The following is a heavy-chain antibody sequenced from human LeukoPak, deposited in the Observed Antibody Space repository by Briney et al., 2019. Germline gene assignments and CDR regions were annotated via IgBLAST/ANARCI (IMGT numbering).Heavy chain of an antibody. CDR2: IYHSGST. V-gene: IGHV4-38-2*02. CDR3: ARSLYDILTGYSHRVGAFDI. D-gene: IGHD3-9*01. Sequence: PSETLSLTCTVSGYSISSGYYWGWIRQPPGKGLEWIGSIYHSGSTYYNPSLKSRVTISVDTSKNQFSLKLSSVTAADTAVYYCARSLYDILTGYSHRVGAFDIWGQGTMVTVSS. J-gene: IGHJ3*02. CDR1: GYSISSGYY.